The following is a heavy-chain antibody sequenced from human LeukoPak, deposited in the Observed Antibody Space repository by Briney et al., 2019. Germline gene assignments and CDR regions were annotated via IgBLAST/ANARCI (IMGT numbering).Heavy chain of an antibody. V-gene: IGHV3-11*01. CDR2: ISNTGSFI. D-gene: IGHD3-10*01. CDR3: VRARGAGPGAHFDY. J-gene: IGHJ4*02. CDR1: GLTFSDEY. Sequence: GGSLRLSCAASGLTFSDEYMSWIRQAPGKGLEWVSYISNTGSFISYADSVKGRFTIPRDNAKNSLYLQMNSLRAEDAAAYYCVRARGAGPGAHFDYWGQGTLVTVSS.